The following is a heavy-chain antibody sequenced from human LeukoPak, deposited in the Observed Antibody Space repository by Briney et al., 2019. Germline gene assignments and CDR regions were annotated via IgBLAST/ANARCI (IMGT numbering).Heavy chain of an antibody. D-gene: IGHD3-10*01. J-gene: IGHJ4*02. CDR2: IYYSGST. V-gene: IGHV4-30-4*08. Sequence: SQTLSLTCMDCLGSISSGDYYRNWIRQPPGKGLEWIGYIYYSGSTYYNPSLKSRVTISVDTSKNQFSLKLSSVTAADTAVYYCASNNRFEELFDFDYWGQGTLVTVSS. CDR3: ASNNRFEELFDFDY. CDR1: LGSISSGDYY.